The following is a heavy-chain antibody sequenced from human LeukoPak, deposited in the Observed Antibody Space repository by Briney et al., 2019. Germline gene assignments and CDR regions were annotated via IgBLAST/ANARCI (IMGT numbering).Heavy chain of an antibody. CDR3: AIERITMVRGVTYGMDV. Sequence: SGTLSLTCAVSGGSISSYYWSWIRQPPGKGLEWIGYIYYSGSTNYNPSLKSRVTISVDTSKNQFSLKLSSVTAADTAVYYCAIERITMVRGVTYGMDVWGQGTTVTVSS. CDR1: GGSISSYY. J-gene: IGHJ6*02. CDR2: IYYSGST. D-gene: IGHD3-10*01. V-gene: IGHV4-59*12.